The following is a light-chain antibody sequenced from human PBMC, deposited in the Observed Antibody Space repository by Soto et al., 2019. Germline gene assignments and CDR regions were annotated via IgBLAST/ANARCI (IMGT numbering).Light chain of an antibody. J-gene: IGLJ1*01. CDR1: SDDIGTYEY. CDR2: GVY. Sequence: QSVLAQPASVSGSPEQTITISCTGSSDDIGTYEYISWHQRHPGKAPKLIIFGVYDRPSGISDRFSGSKSGNTASLTIFGLQVEDEAVYYCSSYTSGSTLPWVFGTGTKVTVL. V-gene: IGLV2-14*01. CDR3: SSYTSGSTLPWV.